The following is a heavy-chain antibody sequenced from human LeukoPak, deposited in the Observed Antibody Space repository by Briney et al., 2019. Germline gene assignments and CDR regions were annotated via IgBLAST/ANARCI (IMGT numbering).Heavy chain of an antibody. V-gene: IGHV3-53*01. CDR2: LYSDGTT. Sequence: GGSLRLSCAASGFSVSSNYMTWVRQAPGEGPEWVSVLYSDGTTYYSDSVKGRFTISRDNSKNTLFLQMNSLRADDTAVYYCARGNSGSYLWMPYYYYYMDVWGKGTTVTISS. J-gene: IGHJ6*03. D-gene: IGHD1-26*01. CDR1: GFSVSSNY. CDR3: ARGNSGSYLWMPYYYYYMDV.